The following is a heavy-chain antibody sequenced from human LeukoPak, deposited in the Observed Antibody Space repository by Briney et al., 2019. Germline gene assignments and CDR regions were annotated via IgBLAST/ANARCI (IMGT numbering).Heavy chain of an antibody. J-gene: IGHJ5*02. CDR1: GGSISSGGYS. CDR2: IYHSGST. Sequence: PSETLSLTCAVSGGSISSGGYSWSWIRQPPGKGLEWIGYIYHSGSTYYNPSLKSRVTISVDRSKNQFSLKLSSVTAADTAVYYCARSQYSSSWYLSWFDPWGQGTLVTASS. V-gene: IGHV4-30-2*01. D-gene: IGHD6-13*01. CDR3: ARSQYSSSWYLSWFDP.